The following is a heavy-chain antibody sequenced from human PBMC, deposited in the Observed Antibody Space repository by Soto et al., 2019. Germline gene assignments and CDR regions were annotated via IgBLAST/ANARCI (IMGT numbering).Heavy chain of an antibody. V-gene: IGHV4-30-2*03. D-gene: IGHD6-13*01. CDR2: TSYSGNT. CDR3: ARDFTRYSSPPGPLDY. J-gene: IGHJ4*02. CDR1: GGSIVSCGYS. Sequence: SETLCLTCAVSGGSIVSCGYSWSWIRQPPGKGLEWIGSTSYSGNTHYNPSLQSRVTISIDTSKNQFSLQLSSVTVADTAVYYCARDFTRYSSPPGPLDYWGLGTLVTVSS.